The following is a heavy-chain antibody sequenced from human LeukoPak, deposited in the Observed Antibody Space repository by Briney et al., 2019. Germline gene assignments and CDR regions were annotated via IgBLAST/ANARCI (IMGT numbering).Heavy chain of an antibody. V-gene: IGHV6-1*01. J-gene: IGHJ4*02. D-gene: IGHD6-13*01. CDR1: GDSVSINSAT. CDR2: TYYRSKWYN. CDR3: ARDQIAAAGPNDY. Sequence: SQTLSLTCAISGDSVSINSATWNWIRQSPSRGLEWLGRTYYRSKWYNDYAVSVKSRITINPDTSKNQFSLHLNSVTPEDTAVYYCARDQIAAAGPNDYWGRGTLVTVSS.